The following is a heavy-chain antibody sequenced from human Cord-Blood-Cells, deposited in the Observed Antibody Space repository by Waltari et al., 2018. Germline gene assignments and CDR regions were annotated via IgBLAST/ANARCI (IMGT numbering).Heavy chain of an antibody. CDR1: GGTFSSYT. V-gene: IGHV1-69*08. J-gene: IGHJ2*01. CDR2: LHPIRGIA. D-gene: IGHD2-21*01. Sequence: QVQLVQSGAEVKKPGSSVKVFCRASGGTFSSYTLSWVRQAPGQGLEWIERLHPIRGIANYPQELQGRVTSTAHKSTSTAYMDLSSRRSEDMAVYYCARDGGLGGDWYFDLWGRGTLVTVSS. CDR3: ARDGGLGGDWYFDL.